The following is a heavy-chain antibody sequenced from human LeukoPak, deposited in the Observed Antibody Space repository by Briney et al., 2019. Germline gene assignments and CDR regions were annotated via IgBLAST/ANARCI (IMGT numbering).Heavy chain of an antibody. D-gene: IGHD3-22*01. J-gene: IGHJ4*02. CDR3: ARVSYYYDSSGYRDY. CDR1: GFTFSSYS. Sequence: GGSLRPSCAASGFTFSSYSMNWVRQAPGKGLEWVSSISSSSSYIYYADSVKGRFTISRDNAKNSLYLQMNSLRAEDTAVYYCARVSYYYDSSGYRDYWGQGTLVTVSS. V-gene: IGHV3-21*01. CDR2: ISSSSSYI.